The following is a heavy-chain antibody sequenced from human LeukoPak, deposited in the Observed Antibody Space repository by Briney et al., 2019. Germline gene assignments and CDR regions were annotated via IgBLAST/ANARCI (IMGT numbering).Heavy chain of an antibody. D-gene: IGHD5-12*01. CDR2: IYHSGST. V-gene: IGHV4-38-2*02. Sequence: SETLSLTCTVSGYSISSGYYWGWIRQPPGKGLEWIGSIYHSGSTYYNPSLKSRVTISVDTSKNQFSLKLSSVTAADTAVYYCANDGRGSGFDYWGQGTLVTVSS. CDR1: GYSISSGYY. J-gene: IGHJ4*02. CDR3: ANDGRGSGFDY.